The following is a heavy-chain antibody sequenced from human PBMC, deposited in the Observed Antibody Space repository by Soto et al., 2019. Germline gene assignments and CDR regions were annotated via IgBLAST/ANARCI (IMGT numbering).Heavy chain of an antibody. D-gene: IGHD6-13*01. CDR2: IYTSGST. V-gene: IGHV4-61*02. CDR3: ARDLLGIAAAGGDWFDP. Sequence: SETLSLTCTVSGGSISSGPYYWSWIRQPAGKGLEWIGRIYTSGSTNYNPSLKSRVTMSVDTSKNQFSLKLSSVTAADTAVYYCARDLLGIAAAGGDWFDPWGQGTLVTVSS. CDR1: GGSISSGPYY. J-gene: IGHJ5*02.